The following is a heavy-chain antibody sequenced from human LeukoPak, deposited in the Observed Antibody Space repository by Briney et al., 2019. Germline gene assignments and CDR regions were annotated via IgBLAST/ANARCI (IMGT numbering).Heavy chain of an antibody. D-gene: IGHD3-16*01. V-gene: IGHV4-39*07. CDR3: ARGRGLYGGRVGVNWFDP. CDR1: AGSISSSSYY. CDR2: IYYSGST. J-gene: IGHJ5*02. Sequence: SATLSLTCTVSAGSISSSSYYWGWFRHPPGKGLEWFGSIYYSGSTSYNPSLKSRVTIIVETSKNQFSLLLRPLTAAAAAVYYCARGRGLYGGRVGVNWFDPGGEGTLVTVS.